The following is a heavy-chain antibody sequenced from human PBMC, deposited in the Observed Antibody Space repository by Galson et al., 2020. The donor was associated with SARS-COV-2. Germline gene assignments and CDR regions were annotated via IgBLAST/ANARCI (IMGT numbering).Heavy chain of an antibody. V-gene: IGHV3-64D*09. CDR1: GFIFSDFA. J-gene: IGHJ4*02. CDR2: MSSNGGTS. CDR3: LSFSSSRQTY. Sequence: GESLKISCSASGFIFSDFAMHWVRQAPGKGLEYVSAMSSNGGTSFYVDSVNGRFTMSRDNSKNTFYLQMTGLRLEDTGLYYCLSFSSSRQTYWGLGTLVTVSP. D-gene: IGHD6-6*01.